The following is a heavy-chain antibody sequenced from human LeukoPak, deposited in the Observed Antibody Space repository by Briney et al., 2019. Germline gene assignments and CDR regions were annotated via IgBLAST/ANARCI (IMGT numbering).Heavy chain of an antibody. CDR2: IIPIFGTA. CDR1: GGTFSSYA. V-gene: IGHV1-69*13. Sequence: VASVKVSCKASGGTFSSYAISWVRQAPGQGLEWMGGIIPIFGTANYAQKFQGRVTITADESTSTAYMELSSLRSEDTAVYYCARGPPHLSPPSDFDYWGQGTLVTVSS. CDR3: ARGPPHLSPPSDFDY. J-gene: IGHJ4*02.